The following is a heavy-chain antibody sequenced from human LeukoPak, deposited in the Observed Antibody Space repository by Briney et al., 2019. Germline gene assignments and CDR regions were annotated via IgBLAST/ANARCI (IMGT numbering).Heavy chain of an antibody. CDR2: INHSGST. D-gene: IGHD1-26*01. V-gene: IGHV4-34*01. CDR3: ARCEGATLPYYYYYMDV. J-gene: IGHJ6*03. CDR1: GGSFSGYY. Sequence: SETLSLTCAVYGGSFSGYYWSWIRQPPGKGLEWIGEINHSGSTNYNPSLKSRVTISVDTSKNQLSLKLSSVTAADTAVYYCARCEGATLPYYYYYMDVWGKGTTVTISS.